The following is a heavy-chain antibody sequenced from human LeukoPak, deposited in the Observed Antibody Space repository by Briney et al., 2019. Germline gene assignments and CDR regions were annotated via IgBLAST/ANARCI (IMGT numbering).Heavy chain of an antibody. CDR3: ARPAYSGSYPFDY. Sequence: SETLSLTCTVSGGSISSSSYYWGWIRQPPGKGLEWIGSIYYSGSTYYNPPLKSRVTISVDTSKNQFSLKLSSVTAADTAVYYCARPAYSGSYPFDYWGQGTLVTVSS. CDR2: IYYSGST. J-gene: IGHJ4*02. V-gene: IGHV4-39*01. CDR1: GGSISSSSYY. D-gene: IGHD1-26*01.